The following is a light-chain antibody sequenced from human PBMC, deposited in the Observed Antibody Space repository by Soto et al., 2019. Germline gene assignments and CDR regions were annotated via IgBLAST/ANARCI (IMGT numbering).Light chain of an antibody. CDR1: SSDVGAYNY. CDR3: SSYTNPNIRV. Sequence: QSALTQPASVSGSPGQSITISCTGTSSDVGAYNYVSWYQQHPGKAPKLMMYDVSNRPSGVSNRCSVSKSGNTASLAISGLQAEDEVDYYCSSYTNPNIRVFGGGTQVTAL. J-gene: IGLJ2*01. CDR2: DVS. V-gene: IGLV2-14*01.